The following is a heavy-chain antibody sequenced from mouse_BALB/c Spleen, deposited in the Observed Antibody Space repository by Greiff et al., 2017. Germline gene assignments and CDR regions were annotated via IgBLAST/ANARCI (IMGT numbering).Heavy chain of an antibody. CDR3: ARHPYYDYDAYAMDY. Sequence: EVQVVESGGDLVKPGGSLKLSCAASGFTFSSYGMSWVRQTPDKRLEWVATISSGGSYTYYPDSVKGRFTISRDNAKNTLYLQMSSLKSEDTAMYYCARHPYYDYDAYAMDYWGQGTSVTVSS. CDR1: GFTFSSYG. J-gene: IGHJ4*01. CDR2: ISSGGSYT. V-gene: IGHV5-6*01. D-gene: IGHD2-4*01.